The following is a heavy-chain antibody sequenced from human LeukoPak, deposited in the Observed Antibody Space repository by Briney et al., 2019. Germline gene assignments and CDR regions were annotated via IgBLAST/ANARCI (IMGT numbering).Heavy chain of an antibody. CDR3: ARSPGAANWFDP. J-gene: IGHJ5*02. V-gene: IGHV4-34*01. CDR2: INHSGST. Sequence: TSETLSLTCAVYGGSFSGYYWSWIRQPPGKGLEWIGEINHSGSTNYNPSLKSRVTISVDTSKNQFSLKLSSVTAADTAVYYCARSPGAANWFDPWGQGTLVTVSS. CDR1: GGSFSGYY. D-gene: IGHD6-25*01.